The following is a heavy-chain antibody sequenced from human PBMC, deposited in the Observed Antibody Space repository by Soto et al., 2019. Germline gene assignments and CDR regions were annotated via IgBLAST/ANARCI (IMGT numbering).Heavy chain of an antibody. Sequence: EVQLVESGGGLVQPGGSLRLSWAASGFTISSYWMSWVRQAPGKGLEWVANIKQDGSEKYYVDSVKGRFTISRDNAKNSLYLQMNSLRAEDTAVYYCARYTRRFSHYYMDVWGKGTTVTVSS. V-gene: IGHV3-7*01. J-gene: IGHJ6*03. CDR3: ARYTRRFSHYYMDV. CDR1: GFTISSYW. CDR2: IKQDGSEK. D-gene: IGHD3-3*01.